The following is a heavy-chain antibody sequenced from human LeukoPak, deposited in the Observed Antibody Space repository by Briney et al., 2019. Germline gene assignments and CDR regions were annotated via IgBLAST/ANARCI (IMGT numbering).Heavy chain of an antibody. CDR3: ARDGVEAVAGTGALDAFDI. CDR2: ISYDGSNK. CDR1: GFIFNNYG. Sequence: PGGSLRLSCAASGFIFNNYGMHWVRQAPGKGLEWVAVISYDGSNKNYADSVKGRFTISRDNSKNTLYLQMNSLRAEDTAVYYCARDGVEAVAGTGALDAFDIWGQGTMVTVSS. D-gene: IGHD6-19*01. V-gene: IGHV3-30*03. J-gene: IGHJ3*02.